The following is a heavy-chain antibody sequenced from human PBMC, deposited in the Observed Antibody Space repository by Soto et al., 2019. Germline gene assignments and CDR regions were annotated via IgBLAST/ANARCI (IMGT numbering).Heavy chain of an antibody. V-gene: IGHV5-51*01. CDR2: IYPGDSDT. J-gene: IGHJ6*02. CDR1: GYSFTSYW. CDR3: ARLSRYGGNSIYYYGMDV. Sequence: PGESLKISCKGSGYSFTSYWIGWVRQMPGKGLEWMGIIYPGDSDTRYSPSFQGQVTISAHKSISTAYLQWSSLKAADTAMNYCARLSRYGGNSIYYYGMDVWGQGTTVTVSS. D-gene: IGHD4-17*01.